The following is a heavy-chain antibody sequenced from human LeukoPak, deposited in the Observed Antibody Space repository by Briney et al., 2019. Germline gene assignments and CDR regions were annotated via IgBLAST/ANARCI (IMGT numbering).Heavy chain of an antibody. V-gene: IGHV4-34*01. J-gene: IGHJ5*02. CDR2: INHSGST. CDR1: GGSFSGYY. Sequence: MASETLSLTCAVYGGSFSGYYWSWIRQPPGKGLEWIGEINHSGSTNYNPSLKSRVTISVDTSKNQFSLKLSSVTAADTAVYYCARGPLAAAGPTKWFDPWGQGTLVTVSS. D-gene: IGHD6-13*01. CDR3: ARGPLAAAGPTKWFDP.